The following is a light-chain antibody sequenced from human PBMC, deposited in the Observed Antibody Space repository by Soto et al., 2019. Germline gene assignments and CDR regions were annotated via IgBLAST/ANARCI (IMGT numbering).Light chain of an antibody. CDR3: QQYGSSLRTII. CDR2: GAS. J-gene: IGKJ5*01. CDR1: QSVSSSY. Sequence: EIVLTQSPGTLSLSPGERATLSRRASQSVSSSYLAWYQQKPGQAPRLLIYGASSRATGIPDRFSGSGSGTDFTLTISRLEPEDFAVYYCQQYGSSLRTIIFGQGTRLEIK. V-gene: IGKV3-20*01.